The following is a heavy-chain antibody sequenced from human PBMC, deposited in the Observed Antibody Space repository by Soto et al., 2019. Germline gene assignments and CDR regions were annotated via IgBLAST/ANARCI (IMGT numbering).Heavy chain of an antibody. Sequence: SETLSLTCTVSGGSISSSSYYWGWIRQPPGKGLEWIGSIYYSGSTYYNPSLKSRVTISVDTSKNQFSLKLSSVTAADTAVYYCARHAVVVVAATGYFDYWGQGTLVTVSS. CDR3: ARHAVVVVAATGYFDY. D-gene: IGHD2-15*01. CDR2: IYYSGST. CDR1: GGSISSSSYY. V-gene: IGHV4-39*01. J-gene: IGHJ4*02.